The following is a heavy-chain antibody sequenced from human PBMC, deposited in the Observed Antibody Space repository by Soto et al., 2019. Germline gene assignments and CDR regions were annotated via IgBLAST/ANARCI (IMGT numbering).Heavy chain of an antibody. J-gene: IGHJ5*02. CDR2: IYYSGST. V-gene: IGHV4-59*01. Sequence: QVQLQESGPGLVKPSETLSLTCTVSGGSISSYYWSWIRQPPGKGLEWIGYIYYSGSTNYNPSLKSRVTISVDTSKNQFPLKLSSVTAADTAVYYCARLMGGWFDPWGQGTLVTVSS. D-gene: IGHD3-16*01. CDR3: ARLMGGWFDP. CDR1: GGSISSYY.